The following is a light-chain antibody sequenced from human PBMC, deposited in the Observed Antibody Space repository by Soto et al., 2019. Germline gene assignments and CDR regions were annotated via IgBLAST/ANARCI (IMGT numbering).Light chain of an antibody. J-gene: IGKJ1*01. CDR2: AAS. V-gene: IGKV1-6*01. CDR3: LQDYGDSWT. Sequence: TQMTHSPFSLSASLGGKXXXXXXASRDVGSDVSWYQQKPGQAPKLVIYAASNLYTGVPSRFSGRRSGTEFTLTISSLQPEDFASYYCLQDYGDSWTFGQGTKVDI. CDR1: RDVGSD.